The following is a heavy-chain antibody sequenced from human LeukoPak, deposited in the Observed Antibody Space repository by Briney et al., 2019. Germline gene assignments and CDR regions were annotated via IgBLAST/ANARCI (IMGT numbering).Heavy chain of an antibody. V-gene: IGHV4-34*01. CDR1: GGSFSGYY. CDR3: ARSEYDSSGYFDY. CDR2: INHSGST. Sequence: SETLSLTCAVYGGSFSGYYWSWIRQPPGKGLEWIGEINHSGSTNYNPSLKSRVTISVDTSKNQFSLKLSSVTAADTAVYYCARSEYDSSGYFDYWGQGTLVTVSS. D-gene: IGHD3-22*01. J-gene: IGHJ4*02.